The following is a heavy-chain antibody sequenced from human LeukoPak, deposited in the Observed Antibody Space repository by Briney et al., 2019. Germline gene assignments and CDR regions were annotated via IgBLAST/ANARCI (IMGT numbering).Heavy chain of an antibody. CDR3: AREMYDSSGYRTLNNWFDP. J-gene: IGHJ5*02. CDR2: ISAYNGNT. V-gene: IGHV1-18*01. CDR1: GYTFTSYG. Sequence: ASVKVPCKASGYTFTSYGISWVRQAPGQGLEWMGWISAYNGNTNYAQKLQGRVTMTTDTSTSTAYMELRSLRSDDTAVYYCAREMYDSSGYRTLNNWFDPWGQGTLVTVSS. D-gene: IGHD3-22*01.